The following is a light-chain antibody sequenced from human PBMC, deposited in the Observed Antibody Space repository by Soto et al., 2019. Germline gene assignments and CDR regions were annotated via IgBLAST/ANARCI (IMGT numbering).Light chain of an antibody. J-gene: IGKJ5*01. Sequence: EMVLTQSPGTLSLSPGERATLSCRASQSVSSSYLAWYQQKHGQAPRLLIYGASRRDTSIPDRFSGSGSGTDFILTIKRLVTEYVAVYYCQPYGSSPPFGQGTRLEIK. CDR2: GAS. CDR3: QPYGSSPP. V-gene: IGKV3-20*01. CDR1: QSVSSSY.